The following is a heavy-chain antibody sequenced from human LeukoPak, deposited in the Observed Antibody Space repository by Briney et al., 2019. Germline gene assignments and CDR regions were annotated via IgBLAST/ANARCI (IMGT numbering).Heavy chain of an antibody. V-gene: IGHV3-23*01. D-gene: IGHD3-22*01. CDR3: AKRGVVIRVILVGFHKEAYYFDS. J-gene: IGHJ4*02. Sequence: GGSLRLSCAASGFTSSDYTMKWVRQAPGKGLEWVAGISDSGGSTKYADSVKGRFTISRDNSKNTLYLQMNSLRAEDTAVYFCAKRGVVIRVILVGFHKEAYYFDSWGQGALVTVSS. CDR1: GFTSSDYT. CDR2: ISDSGGST.